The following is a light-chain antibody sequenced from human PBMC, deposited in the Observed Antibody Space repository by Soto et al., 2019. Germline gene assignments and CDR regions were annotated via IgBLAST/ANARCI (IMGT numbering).Light chain of an antibody. CDR3: YSFAGSRTWV. J-gene: IGLJ3*02. CDR2: DVT. CDR1: SSDVGGYNF. V-gene: IGLV2-11*01. Sequence: QSALTQPRSVSGSPGQSVTISCTGTSSDVGGYNFVSWYQQHPGKAPKLVISDVTKRPSGVPDRFSGSKSGNTASLTISGLQAEDEADYYCYSFAGSRTWVFGGGTKLTVL.